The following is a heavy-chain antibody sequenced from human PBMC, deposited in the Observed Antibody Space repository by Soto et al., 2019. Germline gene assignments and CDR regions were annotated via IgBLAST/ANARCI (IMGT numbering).Heavy chain of an antibody. Sequence: QVQLQESGPGLVKPSQTLSLTCTVSGGSVSSGDHYWSWIRQPPGKGLECIGYIFYSGTTYYNPSLKSRVTISVDTSKNPFSLKMNSVTAADTAVYYCARITSAFGPWGQGTLVTVSS. CDR3: ARITSAFGP. J-gene: IGHJ5*02. V-gene: IGHV4-30-4*01. D-gene: IGHD2-2*01. CDR1: GGSVSSGDHY. CDR2: IFYSGTT.